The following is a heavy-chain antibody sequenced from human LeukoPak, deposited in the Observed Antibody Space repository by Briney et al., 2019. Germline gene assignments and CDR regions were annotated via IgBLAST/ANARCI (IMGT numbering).Heavy chain of an antibody. CDR3: AGDRDGYNGFDY. V-gene: IGHV4-59*02. CDR1: GGSVSDYY. CDR2: IYYTGTT. J-gene: IGHJ4*02. Sequence: SETLSLTCTVSGGSVSDYYWSWIRQSPGKGLEWIGYIYYTGTTSYNPSLRSRVTMSADTSKNQFSLKLSSVTAADTAVYYCAGDRDGYNGFDYWGQGTLVTVSS. D-gene: IGHD5-24*01.